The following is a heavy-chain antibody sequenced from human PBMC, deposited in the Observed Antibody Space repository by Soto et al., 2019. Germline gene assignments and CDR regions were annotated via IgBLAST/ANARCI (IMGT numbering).Heavy chain of an antibody. CDR3: ARSPLGQVTPRPNWFDP. CDR2: ISSSSSYI. CDR1: GFTFSSYS. J-gene: IGHJ5*02. D-gene: IGHD2-21*02. Sequence: EVQLVESGGGLVKPGGSLRLSCAASGFTFSSYSMNWVRQAPGKGLEWVSSISSSSSYIYYADSVKGRFTISRDNAKNSXYLQRNSLRAEDTAVYYCARSPLGQVTPRPNWFDPWGQGTLVTVSS. V-gene: IGHV3-21*01.